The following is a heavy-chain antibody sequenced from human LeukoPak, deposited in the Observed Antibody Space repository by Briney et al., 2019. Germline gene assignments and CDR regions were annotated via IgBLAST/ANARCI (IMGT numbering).Heavy chain of an antibody. CDR1: GFTFSSYA. J-gene: IGHJ5*02. V-gene: IGHV3-23*01. D-gene: IGHD3-22*01. CDR2: ISGSVVST. CDR3: AKYSYNITDGGKTVYTWFAR. Sequence: GSLRLSCAASGFTFSSYAVSWVRQAPGKGLEWVSAISGSVVSTYYADSVKGRVTISRENSQNTLYLQMNSLRAEDTAVYYCAKYSYNITDGGKTVYTWFARWGQGTLVTVSS.